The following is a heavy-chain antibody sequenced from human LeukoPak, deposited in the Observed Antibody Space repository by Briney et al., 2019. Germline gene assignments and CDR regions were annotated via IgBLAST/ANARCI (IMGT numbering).Heavy chain of an antibody. CDR1: GFTFSSYA. Sequence: PGGSLRLSCAASGFTFSSYAMSWVRQAPGKGLEWVSAISGSGGSTYYADSVKGRFTNSSDNSKNTLYLQMNSLRAEDTAVYYCANSPTEDDAFDIWGEGTMVTVSS. D-gene: IGHD4-17*01. J-gene: IGHJ3*02. V-gene: IGHV3-23*01. CDR3: ANSPTEDDAFDI. CDR2: ISGSGGST.